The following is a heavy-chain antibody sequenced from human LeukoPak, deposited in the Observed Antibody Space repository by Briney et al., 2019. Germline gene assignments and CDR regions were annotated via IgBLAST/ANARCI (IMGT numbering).Heavy chain of an antibody. CDR2: INTNTGNP. J-gene: IGHJ4*02. CDR3: AREGSIVGAYPNYFDY. Sequence: GASVKVSCKASGYTFTSYAMNWVRQAPGQGLEWMGWINTNTGNPTYAQGFTGRFVFSLDTSVSTAYLQISSLKAEDTAVYYCAREGSIVGAYPNYFDYWGQGTLVTVSS. V-gene: IGHV7-4-1*02. D-gene: IGHD1-26*01. CDR1: GYTFTSYA.